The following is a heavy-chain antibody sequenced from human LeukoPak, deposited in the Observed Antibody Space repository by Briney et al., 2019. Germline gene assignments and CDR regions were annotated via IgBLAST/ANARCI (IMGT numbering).Heavy chain of an antibody. Sequence: ASVKVSCKASGGTFSSYAISWVRQAPGQGLEWMGGIIPIFGTANYAQKFQGRVTITADKSTSTAYMELSSLRSEDTAVYYCARGRGYSYGYFAWWGQETLVTVSS. D-gene: IGHD5-18*01. V-gene: IGHV1-69*06. CDR3: ARGRGYSYGYFAW. CDR2: IIPIFGTA. J-gene: IGHJ4*02. CDR1: GGTFSSYA.